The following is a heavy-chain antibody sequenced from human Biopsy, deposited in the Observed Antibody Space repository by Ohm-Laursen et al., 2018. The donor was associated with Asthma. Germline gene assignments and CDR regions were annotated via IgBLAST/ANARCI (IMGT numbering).Heavy chain of an antibody. V-gene: IGHV1-69*13. CDR3: ARKAGSCISRTCYSLDF. Sequence: SVKVSCKSLGGTFNTYVIGWVRQAPGQGLEWMGGINFVFGTTTYPQKFQDRVTITADDSTSTVYMELSSPRSEDTAVYYCARKAGSCISRTCYSLDFWGQGTLVTVSS. J-gene: IGHJ4*02. D-gene: IGHD2-2*01. CDR2: INFVFGTT. CDR1: GGTFNTYV.